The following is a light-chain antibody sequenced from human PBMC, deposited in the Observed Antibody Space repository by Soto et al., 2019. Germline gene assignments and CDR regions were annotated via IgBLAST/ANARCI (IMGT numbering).Light chain of an antibody. Sequence: DIQMTQSPSSLSASVGDRVTITCRASQSMSSYLNWYPQKPGKAPKLLIYAASSLQSGVPSRFSGSGSGTDFTLTISSLQPEDFATYYCQQSYSTLTFGPGTKVDIK. CDR3: QQSYSTLT. CDR2: AAS. CDR1: QSMSSY. J-gene: IGKJ3*01. V-gene: IGKV1-39*01.